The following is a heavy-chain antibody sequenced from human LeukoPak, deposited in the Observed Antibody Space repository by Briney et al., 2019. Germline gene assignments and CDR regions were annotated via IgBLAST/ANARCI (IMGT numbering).Heavy chain of an antibody. CDR1: GYTFTNYG. J-gene: IGHJ4*02. CDR3: ARGDYAYFDY. CDR2: ISAYNGNT. Sequence: ASVKVSCKASGYTFTNYGISWVRQAPGQGLEWMGWISAYNGNTNYAQKFQGRVTMTRDTSISTAYMELSRLRSDDTAVYYCARGDYAYFDYWGQGTLVTVSS. D-gene: IGHD4-17*01. V-gene: IGHV1-18*01.